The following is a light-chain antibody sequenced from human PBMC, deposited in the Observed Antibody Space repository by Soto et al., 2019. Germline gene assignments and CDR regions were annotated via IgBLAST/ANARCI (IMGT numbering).Light chain of an antibody. CDR3: SSYTRSSTLVV. CDR2: EVS. CDR1: NSDIGGYNY. V-gene: IGLV2-14*01. Sequence: QSALTQPASVSGSPGQSVTISCTGSNSDIGGYNYVSWYQQHPGKAPKLMIYEVSNRPSGVSSRFSGSKSGNTASLTISGLQAEDEADYYCSSYTRSSTLVVFGGGTKVTVL. J-gene: IGLJ2*01.